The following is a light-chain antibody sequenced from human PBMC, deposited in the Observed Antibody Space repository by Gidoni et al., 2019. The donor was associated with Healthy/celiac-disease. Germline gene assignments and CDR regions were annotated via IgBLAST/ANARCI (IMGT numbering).Light chain of an antibody. V-gene: IGKV2-28*01. CDR2: LGS. Sequence: DIVMTQSPLSLPVTPGEPASISCRSSPSLLHSNGYNYLDWYLQKPGQSPQLLIYLGSNRASGVPDRFSGSGSGTDFTLKISRVEAEDVGVYYCMQALQTSITFGQXTRLEIK. CDR1: PSLLHSNGYNY. CDR3: MQALQTSIT. J-gene: IGKJ5*01.